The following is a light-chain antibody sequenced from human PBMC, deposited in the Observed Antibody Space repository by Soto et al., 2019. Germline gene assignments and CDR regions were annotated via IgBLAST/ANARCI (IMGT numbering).Light chain of an antibody. J-gene: IGLJ3*02. CDR1: SSNIGSNT. CDR3: AAWDDSLNIPV. V-gene: IGLV1-44*01. Sequence: QSVLTQPPSASDTPGQRVTISCSGGSSNIGSNTVNWYQHLPGTAPKLLIYTNDQRPSGVPDRFSGSKSGTSASLAISGLQSEDEADYYCAAWDDSLNIPVFGGGTKLTVL. CDR2: TND.